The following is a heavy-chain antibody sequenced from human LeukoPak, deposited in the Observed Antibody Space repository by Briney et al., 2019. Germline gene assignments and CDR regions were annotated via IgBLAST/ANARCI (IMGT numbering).Heavy chain of an antibody. J-gene: IGHJ6*02. D-gene: IGHD5-12*01. CDR2: ISSSSSYI. V-gene: IGHV3-21*01. CDR1: GFTFSDYG. Sequence: GGSLRLSCAASGFTFSDYGMNWVRQAPGKGLEWVSSISSSSSYIYYADSVKGRFTISRDNAKNSLYLQMNSLRAEDTAVYYCARDTPENNYDYGSDYYYYGMDVWGQGTTVTVSS. CDR3: ARDTPENNYDYGSDYYYYGMDV.